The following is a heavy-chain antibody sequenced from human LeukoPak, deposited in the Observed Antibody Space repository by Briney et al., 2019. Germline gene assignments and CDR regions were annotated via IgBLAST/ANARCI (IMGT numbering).Heavy chain of an antibody. J-gene: IGHJ4*02. D-gene: IGHD1-26*01. Sequence: GESLKISCQGSGYSFTNYWIGWVRQMPGKGLEWMGIIYPGDSATRYSPSFQGQVTISADKSITTAYLQWSSLKASDTAMYYCARRRDLYSGSYYPFDYWGQGTLVTVSS. CDR1: GYSFTNYW. V-gene: IGHV5-51*01. CDR2: IYPGDSAT. CDR3: ARRRDLYSGSYYPFDY.